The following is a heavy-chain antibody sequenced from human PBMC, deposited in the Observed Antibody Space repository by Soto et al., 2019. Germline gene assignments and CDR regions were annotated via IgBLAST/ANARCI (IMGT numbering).Heavy chain of an antibody. CDR1: GFTFSSYG. CDR2: ISYDGSNK. Sequence: GGSLRLSCAASGFTFSSYGMHWVRQAPGKGLEWVAVISYDGSNKYYADSVKGRFTISRDNSKNTLYLQMNSLRAEDTAVYYCAKELEYAVVAATPYLDYWGQGTLVTVSS. CDR3: AKELEYAVVAATPYLDY. V-gene: IGHV3-30*18. J-gene: IGHJ4*02. D-gene: IGHD2-15*01.